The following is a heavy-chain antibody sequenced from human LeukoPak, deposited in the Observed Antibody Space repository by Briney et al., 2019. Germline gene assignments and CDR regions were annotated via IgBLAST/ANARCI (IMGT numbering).Heavy chain of an antibody. V-gene: IGHV4-38-2*02. D-gene: IGHD1-1*01. J-gene: IGHJ4*02. CDR3: ARDATGTTGIDY. Sequence: SETLSLTCTVSGYSISSGYYWGWIRQPPGKGLEWIGSIYHSGSTYYNPSLKSRVTISVDTSKNQFSLKLSSVTAADTAVYYCARDATGTTGIDYWGQGTLVTVSS. CDR1: GYSISSGYY. CDR2: IYHSGST.